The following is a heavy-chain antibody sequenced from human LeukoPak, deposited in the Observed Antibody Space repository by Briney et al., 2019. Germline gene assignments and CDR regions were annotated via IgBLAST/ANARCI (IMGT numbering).Heavy chain of an antibody. Sequence: ASVKVSCKASGGTFSSYTISWVRQAPGQGLEWMGRIIPILGIANYAQKFQGRVPIRADKSTRTGSMELSSLRSEDTAVYYCARGPGGITGTTRDYWGQGTLVTVSS. D-gene: IGHD1-7*01. CDR3: ARGPGGITGTTRDY. J-gene: IGHJ4*02. CDR1: GGTFSSYT. V-gene: IGHV1-69*02. CDR2: IIPILGIA.